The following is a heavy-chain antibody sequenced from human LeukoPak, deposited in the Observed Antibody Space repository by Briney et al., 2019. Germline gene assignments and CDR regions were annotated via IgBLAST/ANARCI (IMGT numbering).Heavy chain of an antibody. CDR3: ARDLEDYNNYGEMAI. CDR1: GFTFSSYT. J-gene: IGHJ4*02. Sequence: PGGSLRLSCAVSGFTFSSYTMNWVRQAPGKGLEXXXXXXTSSSXXXXADSVXXXXTISXDNAKNSLYLQMNSLRAEDTAVYYCARDLEDYNNYGEMAIWGQGTLVTVSS. CDR2: XXTSSSXX. D-gene: IGHD4-11*01. V-gene: IGHV3-21*01.